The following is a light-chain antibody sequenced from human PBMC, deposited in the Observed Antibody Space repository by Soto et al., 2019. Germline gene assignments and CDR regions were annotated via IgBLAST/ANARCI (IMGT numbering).Light chain of an antibody. V-gene: IGKV1-5*01. CDR3: QQYHSYWT. J-gene: IGKJ1*01. Sequence: DIKLTQSPSSLSAFVGDRVTITCRASQSISSYLHWYQQKPGKAPKLLIYAASSLESGVPQRFSGSGSGTEFTLTISSLQTDDFSTYYCQQYHSYWTFGQGTKVDI. CDR1: QSISSY. CDR2: AAS.